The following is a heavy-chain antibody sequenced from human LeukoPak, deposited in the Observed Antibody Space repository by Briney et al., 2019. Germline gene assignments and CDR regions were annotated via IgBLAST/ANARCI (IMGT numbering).Heavy chain of an antibody. Sequence: GGSLRLSCAASGFTFRNHRMHWVRQTPGKGLVWVSRISSDGSSTTYADSVKGRFTISRDNAKNTLYLQMNNLRAEDTAMYYCARDQRVTGRPDIDYWGQGTLVIVSS. CDR1: GFTFRNHR. D-gene: IGHD6-6*01. V-gene: IGHV3-74*03. CDR3: ARDQRVTGRPDIDY. J-gene: IGHJ4*02. CDR2: ISSDGSST.